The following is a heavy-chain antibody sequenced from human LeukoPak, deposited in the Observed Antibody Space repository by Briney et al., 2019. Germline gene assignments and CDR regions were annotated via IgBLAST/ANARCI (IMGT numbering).Heavy chain of an antibody. D-gene: IGHD2-2*01. CDR2: ISSSGSTI. Sequence: GGSLGLSCAASGFTFSSYEMNWVRQAPGKGLEWVSYISSSGSTIYYADSAKGRFTISRDNAKNSLYLQMNSLRAEDTAVYYCASSIVVVPAATIDEIWGQGTLVTVSS. CDR1: GFTFSSYE. J-gene: IGHJ4*02. V-gene: IGHV3-48*03. CDR3: ASSIVVVPAATIDEI.